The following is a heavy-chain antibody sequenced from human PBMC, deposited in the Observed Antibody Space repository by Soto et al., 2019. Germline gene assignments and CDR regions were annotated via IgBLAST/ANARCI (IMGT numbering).Heavy chain of an antibody. D-gene: IGHD6-13*01. J-gene: IGHJ3*01. CDR2: ISGSGDST. V-gene: IGHV3-23*01. Sequence: EVQLLESGGGLVQPGGSLRLSCAAFEFTFKHYALSWVRQAPGKGLEWVAGISGSGDSTFFADSVKGRFTMSRDNSKNLLYLPVNILSDADPAVYYCAIHSQLVIAAFELWGQGTMVTVSS. CDR3: AIHSQLVIAAFEL. CDR1: EFTFKHYA.